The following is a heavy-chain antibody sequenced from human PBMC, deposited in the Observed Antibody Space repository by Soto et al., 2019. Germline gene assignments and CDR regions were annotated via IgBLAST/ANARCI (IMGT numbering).Heavy chain of an antibody. CDR3: ARDVYSVEY. D-gene: IGHD2-8*01. J-gene: IGHJ4*02. V-gene: IGHV1-2*02. Sequence: QVQLVQSAAAVKKVGASVKVSCKASGYSFTGHYVLWVRQVPGQGLEWMGWINPHSGDTHYAQKFRGRVTMTRDTSVNTAYLELRWLRSDDTAEYFCARDVYSVEYWGQGTLVSVS. CDR1: GYSFTGHY. CDR2: INPHSGDT.